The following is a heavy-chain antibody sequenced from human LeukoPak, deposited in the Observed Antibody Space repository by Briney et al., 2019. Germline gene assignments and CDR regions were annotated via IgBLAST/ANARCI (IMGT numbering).Heavy chain of an antibody. J-gene: IGHJ3*01. D-gene: IGHD6-13*01. CDR3: AKVRGSWGFAFDD. CDR2: IKQDGSEE. V-gene: IGHV3-7*01. Sequence: GGSLRLSCAASGFTFSRYWMSWVRQAPGKGLEWVANIKQDGSEEYYVDSVKGRFTISRDNAKNSLYLQMSSLRGEDTAVYYCAKVRGSWGFAFDDWGQGTMDTVSS. CDR1: GFTFSRYW.